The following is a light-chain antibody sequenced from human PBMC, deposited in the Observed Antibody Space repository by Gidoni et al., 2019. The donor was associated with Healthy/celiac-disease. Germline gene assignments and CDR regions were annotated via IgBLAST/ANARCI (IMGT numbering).Light chain of an antibody. Sequence: EIVMTQSPATLSVSPGERATLSCRASQSVSSNLAWYQQKPGQAPRLLIYGASTRATGIPARVSGSGSGTEFNLTISRLQSEDFAVYYCQQYNNWPPVTFGQGTKLGIK. V-gene: IGKV3-15*01. CDR2: GAS. CDR3: QQYNNWPPVT. CDR1: QSVSSN. J-gene: IGKJ2*01.